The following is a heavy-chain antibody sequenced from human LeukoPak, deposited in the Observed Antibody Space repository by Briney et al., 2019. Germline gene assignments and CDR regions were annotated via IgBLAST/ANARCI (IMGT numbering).Heavy chain of an antibody. V-gene: IGHV3-73*01. CDR1: GFTFSGSA. J-gene: IGHJ4*02. CDR3: ARGSYYDILTGYYDDFDY. Sequence: GGSLKLSCAASGFTFSGSAMHWVRQASGKGLEWVGRIRSKANSYATAYAASMKGRFTVSRDDSKNTAYLHMNSLKTEDTAVYYCARGSYYDILTGYYDDFDYWGQGTLVTVSS. CDR2: IRSKANSYAT. D-gene: IGHD3-9*01.